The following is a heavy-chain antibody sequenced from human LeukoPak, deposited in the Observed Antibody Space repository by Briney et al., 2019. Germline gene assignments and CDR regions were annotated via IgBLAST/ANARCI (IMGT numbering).Heavy chain of an antibody. V-gene: IGHV4-31*03. CDR2: IYNSGTT. J-gene: IGHJ4*02. D-gene: IGHD6-13*01. CDR3: ARQQLSQLYYFDN. Sequence: SETLSLTCTVSGGSISTGGYYWTWIRQHPGKGLEWIGYIYNSGTTYYNPSLESRVTISGDTSKNQFSLKLSSVTAADTAVYYCARQQLSQLYYFDNWGQGTLVTVSS. CDR1: GGSISTGGYY.